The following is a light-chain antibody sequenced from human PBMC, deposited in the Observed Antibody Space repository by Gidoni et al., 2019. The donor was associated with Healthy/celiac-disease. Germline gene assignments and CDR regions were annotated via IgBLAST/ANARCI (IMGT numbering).Light chain of an antibody. Sequence: NFMLTHPPSVSQSPVKTVTISCTGSSGSIGNNDVHWYQQRPGSAPTTVIYHDNQRPSGVPDRFSGSIDSASNSASLTISGLRNEDEADYYCQSYDISTHVVIGGGTKLTVL. V-gene: IGLV6-57*02. CDR1: SGSIGNND. CDR3: QSYDISTHVV. J-gene: IGLJ2*01. CDR2: HDN.